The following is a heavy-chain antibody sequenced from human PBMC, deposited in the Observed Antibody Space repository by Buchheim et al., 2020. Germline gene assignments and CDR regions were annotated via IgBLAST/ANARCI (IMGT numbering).Heavy chain of an antibody. J-gene: IGHJ6*02. CDR1: GFTFSSNA. CDR2: ISESGGTT. D-gene: IGHD2-21*01. CDR3: AKDCGPRVGCMDV. Sequence: EVQLLESGGGLVQPGGSLRVSCVDSGFTFSSNAMSWVRQAPGKGLEWVSVISESGGTTHYADSVKGRFTISRDNSKNTLYLQMNSLRAEDTAVYHCAKDCGPRVGCMDVWGQGTT. V-gene: IGHV3-23*01.